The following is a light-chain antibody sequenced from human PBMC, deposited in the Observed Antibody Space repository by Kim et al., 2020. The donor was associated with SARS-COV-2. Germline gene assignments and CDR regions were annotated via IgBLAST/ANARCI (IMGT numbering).Light chain of an antibody. CDR2: QDS. CDR3: QAWDSSTYNYV. J-gene: IGLJ1*01. V-gene: IGLV3-1*01. Sequence: SYELTQPPSVSVSPGQTASITCSGDKLGDKYACWYQQKPGQSPVLVIYQDSKRPSGIPERFSGSNSGNTATLTISGTQAMDEADYYCQAWDSSTYNYVFGTGTKVTFL. CDR1: KLGDKY.